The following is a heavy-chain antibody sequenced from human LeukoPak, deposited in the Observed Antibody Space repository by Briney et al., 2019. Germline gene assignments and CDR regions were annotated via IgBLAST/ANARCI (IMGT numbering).Heavy chain of an antibody. Sequence: GGSLRLSCAASGFTFSSYAMSWVRQAPGKGLEWVSAISGSGGSTYYADSVKGRFTISRDNSKNTLYLQMNSLRAEDTAVYYCAKDQWGLPTFTELDYWGQGTLVTVSS. CDR1: GFTFSSYA. CDR3: AKDQWGLPTFTELDY. D-gene: IGHD1-26*01. J-gene: IGHJ4*02. V-gene: IGHV3-23*01. CDR2: ISGSGGST.